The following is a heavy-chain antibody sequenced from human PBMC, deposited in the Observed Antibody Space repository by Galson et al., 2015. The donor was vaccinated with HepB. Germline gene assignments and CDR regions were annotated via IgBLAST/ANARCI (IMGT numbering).Heavy chain of an antibody. Sequence: SLRLSCAASGFSFSDYFMSWIRQAPGKGLEWVSYISSSSSYTNYADSVKGRFTISRVSAKTSLYLQMNSLRADDTAVYYCVRSASPRYFQHWGRGTLVTVSS. CDR2: ISSSSSYT. CDR1: GFSFSDYF. CDR3: VRSASPRYFQH. V-gene: IGHV3-11*06. J-gene: IGHJ1*01.